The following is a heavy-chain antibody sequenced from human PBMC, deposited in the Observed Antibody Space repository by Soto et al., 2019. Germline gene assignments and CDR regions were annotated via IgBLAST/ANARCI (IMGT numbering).Heavy chain of an antibody. CDR1: GFTPTTTP. CDR3: ATSFRYFDN. J-gene: IGHJ4*02. V-gene: IGHV3-23*01. CDR2: ISGTASRT. Sequence: GGSLRLSCAGSGFTPTTTPLSWVRQTPGKGLEWVTTISGTASRTYYADSVKGRFFISRDNSKNTVTLQMNNLTVDDTAVYYCATSFRYFDNWGQGTRVTVS. D-gene: IGHD3-9*01.